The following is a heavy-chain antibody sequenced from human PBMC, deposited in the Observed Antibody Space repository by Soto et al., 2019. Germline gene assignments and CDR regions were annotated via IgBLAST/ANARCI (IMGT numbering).Heavy chain of an antibody. J-gene: IGHJ3*02. CDR3: AKDLRGSTWEGAFDI. CDR1: GFTFSSYA. Sequence: PGGSLSLSCAASGFTFSSYAMSWVRQAPGKGLEWVSAISGSGGSTYYADSGKGRFTISRDNSKNTLYLQMNSLRAEDTAVYYCAKDLRGSTWEGAFDIWGQGTMVTVAS. D-gene: IGHD1-26*01. CDR2: ISGSGGST. V-gene: IGHV3-23*01.